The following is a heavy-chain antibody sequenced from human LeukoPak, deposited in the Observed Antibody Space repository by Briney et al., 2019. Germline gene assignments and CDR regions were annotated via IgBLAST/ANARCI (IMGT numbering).Heavy chain of an antibody. D-gene: IGHD3-3*01. Sequence: ASVRVSCKASGYTFITYGINWVRQAPGQGLEWRGGVNSYSPQPTYAQKFQDRGTLNTDTSTTTTYIDLRTLTSDDTAVYYCALLRGYDASGYYTWGQGTLVTVSS. V-gene: IGHV1-18*01. J-gene: IGHJ1*01. CDR2: VNSYSPQP. CDR3: ALLRGYDASGYYT. CDR1: GYTFITYG.